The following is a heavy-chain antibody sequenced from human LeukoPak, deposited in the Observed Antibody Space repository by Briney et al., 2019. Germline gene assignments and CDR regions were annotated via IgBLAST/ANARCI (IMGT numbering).Heavy chain of an antibody. CDR1: GYSLSRGYY. D-gene: IGHD3-22*01. J-gene: IGHJ4*02. Sequence: SETLSLTCSVSGYSLSRGYYWSWLRPPPGRGVEWIGTGYHIGNTYYNPSLESRASMSVDTSTNEFSLTLKSVTAADTAVYYCARAGWIITSAIDYWGQGALVTVS. V-gene: IGHV4-38-2*02. CDR2: GYHIGNT. CDR3: ARAGWIITSAIDY.